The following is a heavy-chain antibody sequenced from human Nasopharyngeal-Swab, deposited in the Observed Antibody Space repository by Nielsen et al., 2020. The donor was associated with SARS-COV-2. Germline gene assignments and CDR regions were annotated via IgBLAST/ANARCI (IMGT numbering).Heavy chain of an antibody. CDR3: ARGLTTVTTYYYYGMDV. Sequence: WGRQAPGQVLEWMGGIIPVFGTANYAQKFQGRVTITADESTSTAYMELSSLRSEDTAVYYCARGLTTVTTYYYYGMDVWGQGTTVTVSS. D-gene: IGHD4-11*01. CDR2: IIPVFGTA. J-gene: IGHJ6*02. V-gene: IGHV1-69*01.